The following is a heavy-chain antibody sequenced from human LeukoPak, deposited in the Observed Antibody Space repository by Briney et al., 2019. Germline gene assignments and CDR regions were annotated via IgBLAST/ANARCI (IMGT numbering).Heavy chain of an antibody. CDR1: GGSISSSSYY. J-gene: IGHJ4*02. CDR2: IYYSGST. D-gene: IGHD6-13*01. CDR3: ARTTGGDSIAAAGMEPFDY. V-gene: IGHV4-39*01. Sequence: SETLSLTCTVSGGSISSSSYYWGWIRQPPGKGLEWIGSIYYSGSTYYNPSLKSRVTISVDTSKNQFSLKLSSVTAADTAVYYCARTTGGDSIAAAGMEPFDYWGPGTLVTVSS.